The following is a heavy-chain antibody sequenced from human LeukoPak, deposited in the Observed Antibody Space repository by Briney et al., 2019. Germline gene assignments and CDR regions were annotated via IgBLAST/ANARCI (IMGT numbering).Heavy chain of an antibody. V-gene: IGHV1-18*01. J-gene: IGHJ6*02. CDR1: GYTFTSYG. CDR2: ISAYNGNT. CDR3: AREGGFLEWLSGYGMDV. Sequence: GASVKVSCKASGYTFTSYGISWVRQAPGQGLEWMGWISAYNGNTNYAQKLQGRVTMTTDTSTSTAYMEPRSLRSDDTAVYYCAREGGFLEWLSGYGMDVWGQGTTVTVSS. D-gene: IGHD3-3*01.